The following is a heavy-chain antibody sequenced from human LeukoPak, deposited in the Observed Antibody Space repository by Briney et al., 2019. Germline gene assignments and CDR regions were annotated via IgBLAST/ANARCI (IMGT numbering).Heavy chain of an antibody. Sequence: GGSLRLSCAVSGFTFTSYWMNWVRQAPGKRLEWVASIRQDGGEKSYVDSVKGRFTISRDNTKNSLYLQMSSLRPENTAVYYCARDGTAPGLYFDLWGQGTRVTVSS. V-gene: IGHV3-7*01. J-gene: IGHJ4*01. CDR3: ARDGTAPGLYFDL. D-gene: IGHD6-13*01. CDR1: GFTFTSYW. CDR2: IRQDGGEK.